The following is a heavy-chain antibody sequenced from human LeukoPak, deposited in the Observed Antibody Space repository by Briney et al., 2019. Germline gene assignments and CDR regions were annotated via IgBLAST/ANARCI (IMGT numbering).Heavy chain of an antibody. V-gene: IGHV3-74*01. Sequence: AGSLRLSCVASGFTVISYWMHWVRQDPGKRLMWVSRINADGSSTSYADSVKGRFTISRDNAKNTLYLQMNSLRAEDTAVYYCARTATDAFDIWGQGTMVTVSS. J-gene: IGHJ3*02. CDR2: INADGSST. CDR3: ARTATDAFDI. CDR1: GFTVISYW. D-gene: IGHD2-21*02.